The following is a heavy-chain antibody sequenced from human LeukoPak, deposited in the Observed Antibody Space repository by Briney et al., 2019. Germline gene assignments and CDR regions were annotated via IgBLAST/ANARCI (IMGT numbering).Heavy chain of an antibody. Sequence: GASVKVSCKASGYTFTSYGISWVRQAPGQGLEWMGGIIPIFGTANYAQKFQGRVTITTDESTSTAYMELSSLRSEDTAVYYCARDQGSYSAGAFDIWGQGTMVTVSS. V-gene: IGHV1-69*05. CDR1: GYTFTSYG. D-gene: IGHD1-26*01. CDR2: IIPIFGTA. J-gene: IGHJ3*02. CDR3: ARDQGSYSAGAFDI.